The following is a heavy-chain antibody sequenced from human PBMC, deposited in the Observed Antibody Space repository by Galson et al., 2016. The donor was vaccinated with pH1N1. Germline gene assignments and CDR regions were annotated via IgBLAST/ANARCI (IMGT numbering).Heavy chain of an antibody. J-gene: IGHJ6*03. CDR3: ARDREGYYMDV. CDR2: INPRDSYT. D-gene: IGHD3-22*01. Sequence: QSGAEVKEPGESLTISCKGSASSFTSYWISWVRQMPGKGLEWMGRINPRDSYTDYSPSFQGHVTISTDESISTAYLKWSTLKASDTAIYYCARDREGYYMDVWGKGTTVIVSS. CDR1: ASSFTSYW. V-gene: IGHV5-10-1*01.